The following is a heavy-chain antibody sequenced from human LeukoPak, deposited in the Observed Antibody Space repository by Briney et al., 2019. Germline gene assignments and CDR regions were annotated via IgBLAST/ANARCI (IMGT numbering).Heavy chain of an antibody. CDR2: ISYDGSNK. D-gene: IGHD6-19*01. CDR1: GFTFSSYV. V-gene: IGHV3-30*18. Sequence: PGGSLRLSCAASGFTFSSYVMHWVRQAPGKGLEWVAVISYDGSNKYYADSVKGRFTISRDNSKNTLYLQMNSLRAEDTAVYYCAKDFYSSGWYFDYWGQGTLVTASS. CDR3: AKDFYSSGWYFDY. J-gene: IGHJ4*02.